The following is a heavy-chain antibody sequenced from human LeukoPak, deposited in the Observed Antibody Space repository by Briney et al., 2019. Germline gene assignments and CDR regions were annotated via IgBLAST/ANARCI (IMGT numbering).Heavy chain of an antibody. D-gene: IGHD3-10*01. CDR1: GGSISSGDYY. V-gene: IGHV4-30-4*01. J-gene: IGHJ4*02. CDR3: ARHTGDIGEFLDY. Sequence: PSETLSLTCTVSGGSISSGDYYWSWIRQPPGKGLEWIGYIYYSGSTYYNPSLKSRVTISVDTSKNQFSLKLGSVTAADTAVYYCARHTGDIGEFLDYWGQGTLVTVSS. CDR2: IYYSGST.